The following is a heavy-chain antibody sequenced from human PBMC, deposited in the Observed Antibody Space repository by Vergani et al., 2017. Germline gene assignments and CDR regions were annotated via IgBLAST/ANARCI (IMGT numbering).Heavy chain of an antibody. Sequence: VQLVESGGGLVKPGGSLRLSCAASGFTFSSYSMNWVRQAPGKGLEWVSSISSSSSYIYYADSVKGRFTISRDNAKNSLYLQMNSLRAEDTAVYYCAREVGAPYYYYGMDVWGQGTTVTVSS. D-gene: IGHD1-26*01. CDR2: ISSSSSYI. CDR1: GFTFSSYS. V-gene: IGHV3-21*01. J-gene: IGHJ6*02. CDR3: AREVGAPYYYYGMDV.